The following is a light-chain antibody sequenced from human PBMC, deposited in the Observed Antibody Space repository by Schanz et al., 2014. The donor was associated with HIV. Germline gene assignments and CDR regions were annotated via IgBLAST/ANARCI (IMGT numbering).Light chain of an antibody. V-gene: IGKV3-15*01. Sequence: EIVMTQSPGTLSVSPGERATLSCRASQTVSNNLAWYQQKPGQAPRLLIYGASTRVTGIPARFSGSGSGTEFTLTISRLEPEDSAVYYCQQYGSSYTFGQGTKLEIK. CDR1: QTVSNN. J-gene: IGKJ2*01. CDR2: GAS. CDR3: QQYGSSYT.